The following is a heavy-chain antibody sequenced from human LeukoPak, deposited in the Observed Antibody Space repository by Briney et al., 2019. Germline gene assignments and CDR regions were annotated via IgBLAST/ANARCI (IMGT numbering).Heavy chain of an antibody. CDR2: ISNDGSNK. CDR3: AKDWGNYFASGSSYLDY. D-gene: IGHD3-10*01. J-gene: IGHJ4*02. Sequence: GGSLRPSCAASGFTFSIYGMHWVRQAPGKGLEWVATISNDGSNKNYADSVKGRFTISRDNSRNTLYLQVNSPRPEDTAVYYCAKDWGNYFASGSSYLDYWGQGTLVTVSS. CDR1: GFTFSIYG. V-gene: IGHV3-30*18.